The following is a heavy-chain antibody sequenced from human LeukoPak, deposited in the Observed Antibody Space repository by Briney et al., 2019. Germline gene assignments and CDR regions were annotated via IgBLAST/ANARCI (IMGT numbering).Heavy chain of an antibody. CDR1: GFTFSDYY. CDR2: ISRNSYT. CDR3: ARPPYSSSWDPGWFDP. D-gene: IGHD6-13*01. J-gene: IGHJ5*02. Sequence: GGSLRLSCAASGFTFSDYYMSWIRQAPGKGLEWVSYISRNSYTNYADSVKGRFTISRDNAKNSLYLQMNSLRAEDTAVYYCARPPYSSSWDPGWFDPWGQGTLITVSS. V-gene: IGHV3-11*06.